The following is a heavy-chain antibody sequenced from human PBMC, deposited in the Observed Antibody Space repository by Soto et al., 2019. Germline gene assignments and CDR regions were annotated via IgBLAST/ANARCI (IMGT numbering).Heavy chain of an antibody. Sequence: PSETLTLTCTVSGDSIRSSTYYWVWIRQPPGKGLEWIGNFYFSGSSYYSPSLKSRVTISVDTSKNQFSLKLSSVTAADTAVYYCASDSAYSSGAHYYYYAMDVWGQGTTVT. V-gene: IGHV4-39*01. CDR3: ASDSAYSSGAHYYYYAMDV. D-gene: IGHD5-18*01. CDR2: FYFSGSS. CDR1: GDSIRSSTYY. J-gene: IGHJ6*02.